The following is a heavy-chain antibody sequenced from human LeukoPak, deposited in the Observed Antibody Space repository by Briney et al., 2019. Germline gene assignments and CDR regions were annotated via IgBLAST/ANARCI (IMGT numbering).Heavy chain of an antibody. CDR2: IYSGGTT. CDR3: ARDVSL. J-gene: IGHJ1*01. D-gene: IGHD3-16*01. V-gene: IGHV3-66*01. Sequence: GESLRLSCAASGFSVSSSYMSWVRQAPGKGLEWVSTIYSGGTTYYADSVRDRFSFSRDNSENTLWLQMNNLRDDDTAVYYCARDVSLWGQGTLVTVSS. CDR1: GFSVSSSY.